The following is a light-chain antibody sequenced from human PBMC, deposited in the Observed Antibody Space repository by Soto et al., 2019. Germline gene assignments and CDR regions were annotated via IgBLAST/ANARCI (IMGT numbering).Light chain of an antibody. J-gene: IGLJ2*01. V-gene: IGLV2-23*01. CDR1: SSDVGSYNL. Sequence: QSVLTQPASVSGSPGQSITISCTGTSSDVGSYNLVSWYQQHPGKAPKLMIYEGSKRPSGVSNRFSGSKSGNTASLTISGLQAEDEADYYCSSYADSSSLFGGGTKLTVL. CDR2: EGS. CDR3: SSYADSSSL.